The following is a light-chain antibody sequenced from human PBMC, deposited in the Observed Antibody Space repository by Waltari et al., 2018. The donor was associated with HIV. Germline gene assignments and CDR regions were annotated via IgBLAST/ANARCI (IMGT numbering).Light chain of an antibody. CDR3: AAWDARLNEYL. CDR1: NSNGESDV. J-gene: IGLJ1*01. Sequence: QSVLTQPHSASGTPGQRVIIHCSGSNSNGESDVVNWYQQLPVTAPQLLIYGDNERPSGVPDRFSVSKSGASSSLAISDLQSEDEAEYYCAAWDARLNEYLFGTGTKVTVL. CDR2: GDN. V-gene: IGLV1-44*01.